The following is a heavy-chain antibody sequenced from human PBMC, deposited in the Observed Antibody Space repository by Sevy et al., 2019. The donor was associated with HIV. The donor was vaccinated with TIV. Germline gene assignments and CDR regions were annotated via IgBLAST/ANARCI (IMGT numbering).Heavy chain of an antibody. V-gene: IGHV3-21*01. Sequence: GESLKISCAASGFTFSSYSMNWVRQAPGKGLEWVSSISSSSSYIYYADSVKGRFTISRDNAKNSLYLQMNSLRAEDTAVYYCARDRKAVWGSGSYANFDYWGQGTLVTVSS. J-gene: IGHJ4*02. D-gene: IGHD1-26*01. CDR3: ARDRKAVWGSGSYANFDY. CDR1: GFTFSSYS. CDR2: ISSSSSYI.